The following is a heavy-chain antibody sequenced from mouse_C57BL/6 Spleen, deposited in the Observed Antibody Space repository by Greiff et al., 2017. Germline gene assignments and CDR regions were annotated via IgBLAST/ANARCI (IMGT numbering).Heavy chain of an antibody. J-gene: IGHJ1*03. D-gene: IGHD2-3*01. V-gene: IGHV5-16*01. CDR3: ARGESDGYYWYFDV. CDR1: GFTFSDYY. CDR2: INYDGSST. Sequence: EVQRVESEGGLVQPGSSMKLSCTASGFTFSDYYMAWVRQVPEKGLEWVANINYDGSSTYYLDSLKSRFIISRDNAKNILYLQMSSLKSEDTATYYCARGESDGYYWYFDVWGTGTTVTVSS.